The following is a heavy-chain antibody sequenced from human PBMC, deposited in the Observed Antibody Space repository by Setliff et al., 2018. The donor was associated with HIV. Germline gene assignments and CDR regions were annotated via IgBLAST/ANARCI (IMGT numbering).Heavy chain of an antibody. D-gene: IGHD3-10*01. J-gene: IGHJ5*02. CDR1: GFTFSSYA. CDR2: ISYDGSNK. Sequence: GGSLRLSCAASGFTFSSYAMHWVRQAPGKGLEWVAVISYDGSNKYYADSVKGRFTISRDNAKNSLYLQMNSLRAEDTAVYYCARAGDGSGRYELDLWGQGTMVTVSS. V-gene: IGHV3-30*04. CDR3: ARAGDGSGRYELDL.